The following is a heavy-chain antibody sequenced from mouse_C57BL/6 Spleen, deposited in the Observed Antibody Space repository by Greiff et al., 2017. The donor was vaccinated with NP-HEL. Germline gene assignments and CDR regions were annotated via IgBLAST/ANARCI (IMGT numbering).Heavy chain of an antibody. J-gene: IGHJ3*01. V-gene: IGHV1-50*01. Sequence: QVQLQQPGAELVKPGASVKLSCKASGYTFTSYWMQWVKQRPGQGLEWIGEIDPSDSYTNYNQKFKGKATLTVDTSSSTAYMQLSSLTSEDSAVYYCASPTMVPFAYWGQGTLVTVSA. CDR1: GYTFTSYW. CDR2: IDPSDSYT. CDR3: ASPTMVPFAY. D-gene: IGHD2-10*01.